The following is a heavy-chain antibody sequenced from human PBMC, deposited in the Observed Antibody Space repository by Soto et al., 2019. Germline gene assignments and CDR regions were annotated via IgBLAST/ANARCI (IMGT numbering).Heavy chain of an antibody. CDR1: GYTFTSYG. CDR3: ARDDYSGYDFGILDY. D-gene: IGHD5-12*01. J-gene: IGHJ4*02. V-gene: IGHV1-18*01. Sequence: ASVKVSCKASGYTFTSYGISWVRQAPXQGLEWMGWISAYNGNTNYAQKLQGRVTMTTDTSTSTAYMELRSLRSDDTAVYYCARDDYSGYDFGILDYWGQGTLVTVSS. CDR2: ISAYNGNT.